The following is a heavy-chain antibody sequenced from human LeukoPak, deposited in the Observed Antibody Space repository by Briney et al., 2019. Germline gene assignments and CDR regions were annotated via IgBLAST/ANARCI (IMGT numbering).Heavy chain of an antibody. CDR2: ISYDGSNK. CDR1: GVTFSSYA. V-gene: IGHV3-30-3*01. CDR3: ATGYSAWSFGY. Sequence: GGSLRLSCAASGVTFSSYARYWVRQAPGKGLDLVAVISYDGSNKYYADSVKGRFTISRDNSKNTLYLQMNSLRAEDTAMYFCATGYSAWSFGYWGQGTLVTVSS. J-gene: IGHJ4*02. D-gene: IGHD6-19*01.